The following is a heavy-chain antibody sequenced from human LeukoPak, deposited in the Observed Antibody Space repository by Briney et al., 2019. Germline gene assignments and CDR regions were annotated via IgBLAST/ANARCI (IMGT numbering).Heavy chain of an antibody. V-gene: IGHV4-59*01. J-gene: IGHJ6*03. CDR2: IYSSGST. D-gene: IGHD3-10*01. CDR1: GGSIRGYY. Sequence: SETLSLTCNVSGGSIRGYYWSWIRQPPGKGLEWIGYIYSSGSTNYNPSLKSRVTMSVDTSKNQFSLKVSPVTAADTAVYYCARVFDSGSQAYFYYMDVWGKGTTITIFS. CDR3: ARVFDSGSQAYFYYMDV.